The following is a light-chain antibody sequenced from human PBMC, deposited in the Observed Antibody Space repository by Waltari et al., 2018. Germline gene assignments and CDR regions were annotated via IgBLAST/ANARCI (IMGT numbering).Light chain of an antibody. V-gene: IGKV3-11*01. Sequence: EIVFTPSPATLSLSPGERAPRHCRASQSVSSYLAWYQQKPGQAPRLLIYDASNRATGIPARFSGSGSGTDFTLTISSLEPEDFAVYYCQQRSNWPPYTFGQGTKLEIK. CDR2: DAS. CDR3: QQRSNWPPYT. J-gene: IGKJ2*01. CDR1: QSVSSY.